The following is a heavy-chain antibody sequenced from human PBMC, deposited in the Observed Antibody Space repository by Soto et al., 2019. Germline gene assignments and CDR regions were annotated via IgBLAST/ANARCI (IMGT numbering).Heavy chain of an antibody. J-gene: IGHJ5*02. Sequence: SETLSLTCTVSGGSISSYYWSWIRQPAGKGLEWIGRIYTSGSTNYNPSLKSRVTMSVDTSKNQFSLKLSSVTAADTAVYCCARVRTYYYDSSGYYNWFDPWGQGTLVTVSS. CDR3: ARVRTYYYDSSGYYNWFDP. D-gene: IGHD3-22*01. CDR1: GGSISSYY. CDR2: IYTSGST. V-gene: IGHV4-4*07.